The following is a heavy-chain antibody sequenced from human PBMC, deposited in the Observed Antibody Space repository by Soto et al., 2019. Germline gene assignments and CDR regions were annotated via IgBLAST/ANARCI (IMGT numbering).Heavy chain of an antibody. V-gene: IGHV3-21*01. J-gene: IGHJ3*02. Sequence: GGSLRLSCAASGFTFSSYSMNWVRQAPGKGLEWVSSISSSSSYIYYADSVKGRFTISRDNAKNSLYLQMNSLRAEDTAVYYCARVRAAVAGHDAFDIWGQGTMVTVSS. D-gene: IGHD6-19*01. CDR2: ISSSSSYI. CDR3: ARVRAAVAGHDAFDI. CDR1: GFTFSSYS.